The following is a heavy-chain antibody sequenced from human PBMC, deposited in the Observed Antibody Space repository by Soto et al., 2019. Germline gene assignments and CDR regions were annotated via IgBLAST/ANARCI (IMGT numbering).Heavy chain of an antibody. CDR2: IYHSGRT. Sequence: SETLSLVCPVSGCSIRSGGYSWSWIRQPPGKGLEWIGYIYHSGRTYYNPSLKSRVTISVDRSKNQFSLKLSSVTAADTAVYYCARRYYDSSGYADAFDIWGQGTMVTVSS. CDR3: ARRYYDSSGYADAFDI. CDR1: GCSIRSGGYS. D-gene: IGHD3-22*01. V-gene: IGHV4-30-2*01. J-gene: IGHJ3*02.